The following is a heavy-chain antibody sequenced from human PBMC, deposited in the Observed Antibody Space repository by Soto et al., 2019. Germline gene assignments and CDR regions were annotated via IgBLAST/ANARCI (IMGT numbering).Heavy chain of an antibody. J-gene: IGHJ4*02. CDR2: ILSDYNT. CDR3: ARRISGYFGY. CDR1: GFTFSDYT. Sequence: EVQLLESGGGLVQPGGSLTLCCAASGFTFSDYTMSWVRQAPGKVLECVSVILSDYNTYYAGSVRGRFTISRDNSKNTLYLEMNSLRAEDTAVYYCARRISGYFGYWGQGTLVTVSS. D-gene: IGHD6-19*01. V-gene: IGHV3-23*03.